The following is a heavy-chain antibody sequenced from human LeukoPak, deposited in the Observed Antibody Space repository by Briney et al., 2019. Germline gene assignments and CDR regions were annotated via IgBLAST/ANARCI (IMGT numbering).Heavy chain of an antibody. V-gene: IGHV3-7*04. CDR2: IKQDGSEI. CDR1: GFTFFNYW. CDR3: ARGGGLDV. J-gene: IGHJ6*02. Sequence: GGSLRLSCAASGFTFFNYWMSWVRQAPGKGLEWVANIKQDGSEIYCVDSVKGRFTISRDNAKNSLYLQMNSLRAEDTAVYFCARGGGLDVWGQGATVTVSS.